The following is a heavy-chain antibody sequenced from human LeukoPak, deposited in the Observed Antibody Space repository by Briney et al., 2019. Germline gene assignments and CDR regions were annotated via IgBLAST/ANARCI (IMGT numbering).Heavy chain of an antibody. Sequence: PGGSLRLSCAASGFTISSYSMNWVRQAPGKGLEWVSYISSSSSTIYYADSVKGRFTISRDNAKNSLYLQMNSLRAEDTAVYYCARYHNYPEDAFDIWGQGTMVTVSS. CDR3: ARYHNYPEDAFDI. CDR1: GFTISSYS. J-gene: IGHJ3*02. D-gene: IGHD5-24*01. V-gene: IGHV3-48*04. CDR2: ISSSSSTI.